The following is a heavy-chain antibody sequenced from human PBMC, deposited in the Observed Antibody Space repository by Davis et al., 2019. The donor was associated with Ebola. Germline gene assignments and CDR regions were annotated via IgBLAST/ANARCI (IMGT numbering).Heavy chain of an antibody. CDR1: GFTFSSYW. CDR3: ARDKTILGVVIMFAY. V-gene: IGHV3-7*01. Sequence: GESLKISCAASGFTFSSYWMSWVRQAPGKGLEWVANIKQDGSEKYYVDSVKGRFTISRDNAKNSLYLQMNSLRAEDTAVYYCARDKTILGVVIMFAYWGQGTLVTVSS. J-gene: IGHJ4*02. D-gene: IGHD3-3*01. CDR2: IKQDGSEK.